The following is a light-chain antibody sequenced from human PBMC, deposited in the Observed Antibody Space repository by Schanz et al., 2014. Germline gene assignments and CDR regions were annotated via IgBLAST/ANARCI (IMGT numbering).Light chain of an antibody. CDR2: GAS. J-gene: IGKJ4*01. CDR1: QSVSNSY. Sequence: EIVLTQSPGTLSLSPGERATLSCRASQSVSNSYLAWYQQKPGQAPRLLIYGASNRATGIATRFSGSGSGTEFTLTISSLQPDDFATYYCQQYGDYPLTFGGGTRVEIK. V-gene: IGKV3-20*01. CDR3: QQYGDYPLT.